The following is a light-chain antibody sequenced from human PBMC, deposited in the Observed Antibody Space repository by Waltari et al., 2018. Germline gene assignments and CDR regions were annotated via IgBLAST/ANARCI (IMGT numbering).Light chain of an antibody. V-gene: IGKV4-1*01. CDR2: WAS. J-gene: IGKJ2*01. CDR3: QQYYNTPYT. Sequence: DIVVTQSPDYLAVSLGERATINCKSSQSVLYSSKNKNYLAWFQQKPPQPPKLLIYWASTRESGVPDRFSGSGSGTDFTLTISSLQAEDVAVYYCQQYYNTPYTFGQGTKLEIK. CDR1: QSVLYSSKNKNY.